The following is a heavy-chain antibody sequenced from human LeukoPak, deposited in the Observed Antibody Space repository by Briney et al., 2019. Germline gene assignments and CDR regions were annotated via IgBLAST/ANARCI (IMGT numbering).Heavy chain of an antibody. CDR3: ARESDDCSSTSCYLNLFDP. J-gene: IGHJ5*02. Sequence: GASVKVSCKASGYTFTGYYMHWVRQAPGQGLEWMGWINPNSGGTNYAQKFQGRVTMTRDTSISTAYMELSRLRSDDTAVYYCARESDDCSSTSCYLNLFDPWGQGTLVTVSS. CDR1: GYTFTGYY. D-gene: IGHD2-2*01. V-gene: IGHV1-2*02. CDR2: INPNSGGT.